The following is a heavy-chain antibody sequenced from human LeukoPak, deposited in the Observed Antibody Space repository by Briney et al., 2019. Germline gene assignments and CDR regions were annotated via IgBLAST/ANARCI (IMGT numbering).Heavy chain of an antibody. V-gene: IGHV3-48*02. J-gene: IGHJ4*02. CDR3: AREHSSSSGSVSDY. CDR2: ISSSSSTI. Sequence: GGSLRLSCTASGFTFSNYNMNWVRQAPGKGLEWVSYISSSSSTIYYADSVKGRFIISIDNAKNSLYLQINSLRDEDTAVYYCAREHSSSSGSVSDYWGQGTLVTVSS. D-gene: IGHD6-6*01. CDR1: GFTFSNYN.